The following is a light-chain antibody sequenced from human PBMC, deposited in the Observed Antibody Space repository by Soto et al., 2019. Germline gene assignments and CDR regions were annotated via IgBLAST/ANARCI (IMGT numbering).Light chain of an antibody. Sequence: IVLTQSRGTRFLSQGKRAMLACSVSLSVSSSYLAWYQQQPGQAPRLLIYDASTRATGIPDRFSGSGSVTDFPLSISRLEPEGFAIYYCQEYGNSPGKFGEGTKVDIK. CDR3: QEYGNSPGK. J-gene: IGKJ1*01. CDR1: LSVSSSY. CDR2: DAS. V-gene: IGKV3-20*01.